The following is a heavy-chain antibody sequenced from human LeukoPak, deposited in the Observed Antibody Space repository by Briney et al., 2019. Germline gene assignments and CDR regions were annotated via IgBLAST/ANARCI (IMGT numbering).Heavy chain of an antibody. Sequence: PGGSLRLSCTASGFTFGDYAMSWFRQAPGEGLEWVGFIRSKAYGGTTEYAASVKGRFTISRDDSKSIAYLQMNSLKTEDTAVYFCTRGIQLWLWYFDYWGQGTLVTVSS. CDR3: TRGIQLWLWYFDY. V-gene: IGHV3-49*03. CDR2: IRSKAYGGTT. D-gene: IGHD5-18*01. J-gene: IGHJ4*02. CDR1: GFTFGDYA.